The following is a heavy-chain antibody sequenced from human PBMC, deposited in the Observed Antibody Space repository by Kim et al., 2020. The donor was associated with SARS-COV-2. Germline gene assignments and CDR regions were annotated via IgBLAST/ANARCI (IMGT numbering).Heavy chain of an antibody. J-gene: IGHJ3*02. CDR2: ISYDGSNK. CDR1: GFTFSSYG. V-gene: IGHV3-33*05. Sequence: GGSLRLSCAASGFTFSSYGMHWVRQAPGKGLEWVAVISYDGSNKYYADSVKGRFTISRDNSKNTLYLQMNSLRAEDTAVYYCARNYYDILTGYYSDAFDIWGQGTMVTVSS. D-gene: IGHD3-9*01. CDR3: ARNYYDILTGYYSDAFDI.